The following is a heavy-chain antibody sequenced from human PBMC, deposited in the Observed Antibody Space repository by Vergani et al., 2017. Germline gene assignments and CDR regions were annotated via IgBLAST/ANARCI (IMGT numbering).Heavy chain of an antibody. CDR1: GGSISSGGYY. Sequence: QVQLQESGPGLVKPSQTLSLTCTVSGGSISSGGYYWRWIRQHPGKGLEWIGYIYYSGSTYYNPSLKSRVTISVDTSKNQFSLKLSSVTAADTAVYYCASSYSDLILFDPWGQGTLVTVSS. D-gene: IGHD1-26*01. J-gene: IGHJ5*02. CDR3: ASSYSDLILFDP. CDR2: IYYSGST. V-gene: IGHV4-31*03.